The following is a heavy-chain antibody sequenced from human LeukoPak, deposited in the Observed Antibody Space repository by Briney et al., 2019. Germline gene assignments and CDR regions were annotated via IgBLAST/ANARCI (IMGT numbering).Heavy chain of an antibody. CDR1: GGSFSGYY. V-gene: IGHV4-34*01. CDR2: INHSGST. D-gene: IGHD5-24*01. CDR3: ARDVSSGLANVEEYYFDY. Sequence: SETLSLTCAVYGGSFSGYYWSWIRQPPGKGLEWIGEINHSGSTNYNPSLKSRVTISVDTSKNQFSLKLSSVTAADTAVYYWARDVSSGLANVEEYYFDYWGQGTLVTVSS. J-gene: IGHJ4*02.